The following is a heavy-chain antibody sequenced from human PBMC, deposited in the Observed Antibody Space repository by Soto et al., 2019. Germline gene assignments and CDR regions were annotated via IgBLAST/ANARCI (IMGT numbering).Heavy chain of an antibody. CDR3: ARSQGSSTSLEIYYYYYYGMDV. J-gene: IGHJ6*02. D-gene: IGHD2-2*01. Sequence: QVQLVQSGAEVKKPGSSVKVFCKASGGTFSSYAISWVRQASGQGLEWMGGIIPISDTTNYAQKFQGRVTITADESTSTAYMELSSLRSEDTAVYYCARSQGSSTSLEIYYYYYYGMDVWGHGTTLTVSS. CDR2: IIPISDTT. V-gene: IGHV1-69*01. CDR1: GGTFSSYA.